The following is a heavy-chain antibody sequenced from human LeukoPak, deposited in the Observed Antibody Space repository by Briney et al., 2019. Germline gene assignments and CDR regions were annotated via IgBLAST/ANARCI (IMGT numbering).Heavy chain of an antibody. D-gene: IGHD5-18*01. Sequence: PGGSLRLSCAASGFTFSSYAMSWVRQAPGKGLECVSAISGSGGSTYYADSVKGRFTISRDNSKNTLYLQMNSLRAEDTAVYYCAKDLGRAADTARAPFDPWGQGTLVTVSS. J-gene: IGHJ5*02. CDR1: GFTFSSYA. V-gene: IGHV3-23*01. CDR2: ISGSGGST. CDR3: AKDLGRAADTARAPFDP.